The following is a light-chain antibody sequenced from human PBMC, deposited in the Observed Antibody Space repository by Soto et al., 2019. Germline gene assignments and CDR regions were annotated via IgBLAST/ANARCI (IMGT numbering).Light chain of an antibody. CDR3: CSYAGSSTVV. J-gene: IGLJ2*01. Sequence: QSVLTQPASVSGSPGQSITISCTGSSSDVGSYNLVSWYQHHPGKAPKLMIYDVNKRPSGVSNRFSGSKSGNTASLTISGLQAEYEADYYCCSYAGSSTVVFVGGTKLTVL. CDR1: SSDVGSYNL. V-gene: IGLV2-23*02. CDR2: DVN.